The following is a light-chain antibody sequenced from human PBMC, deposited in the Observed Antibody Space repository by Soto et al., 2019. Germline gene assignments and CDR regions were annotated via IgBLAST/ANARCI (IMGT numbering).Light chain of an antibody. J-gene: IGKJ3*01. V-gene: IGKV3-20*01. Sequence: VLTQSPGTLSLSPGERATLSCRASERISSNFLAWYQQRPGQAPRLLIYGASTRASGIPDRFSGSGSGTDFALTISRLEPEDCALYYCQQYGTSPFTFGPGTTVEIK. CDR2: GAS. CDR1: ERISSNF. CDR3: QQYGTSPFT.